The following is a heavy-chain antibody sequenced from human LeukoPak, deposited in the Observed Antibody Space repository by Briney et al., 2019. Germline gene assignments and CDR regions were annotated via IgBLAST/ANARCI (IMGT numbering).Heavy chain of an antibody. V-gene: IGHV5-51*01. CDR2: IYPGDSDT. CDR3: ARLGDIPLYFLDY. CDR1: GYSFTSYW. D-gene: IGHD2-15*01. Sequence: GESLKISCKGSGYSFTSYWIGWVRQMPGKGLEWMGIIYPGDSDTRYSSSFQGQVTISADKSINTAYLQWSSLKASDTAMYYCARLGDIPLYFLDYWGQGTLVTVSS. J-gene: IGHJ4*02.